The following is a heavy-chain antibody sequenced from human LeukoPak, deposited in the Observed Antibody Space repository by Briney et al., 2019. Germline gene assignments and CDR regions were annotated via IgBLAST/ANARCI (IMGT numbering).Heavy chain of an antibody. CDR1: GFTFGDYA. CDR3: ARDGRNYYDRSGYYSALAY. Sequence: GGSLRLSCTASGFTFGDYAMSWVRQAPGKGLEWVGFIRSKAYGGTTEYAASVKGRFTISRDNSKNTLYLQMNSLRADDTAVYYCARDGRNYYDRSGYYSALAYWGQGTLVTVSS. J-gene: IGHJ4*02. D-gene: IGHD3-22*01. V-gene: IGHV3-49*04. CDR2: IRSKAYGGTT.